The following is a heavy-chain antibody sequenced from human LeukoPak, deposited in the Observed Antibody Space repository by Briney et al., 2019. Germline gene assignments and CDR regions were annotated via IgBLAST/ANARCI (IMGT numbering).Heavy chain of an antibody. CDR1: GYSFTSYW. CDR3: ARNRGSLTKAFDI. J-gene: IGHJ3*02. D-gene: IGHD3-16*01. CDR2: IYPGESDT. Sequence: KHGESLKISCKGSGYSFTSYWIGWVRQMPGKGLEWMGIIYPGESDTRYRPSFQGQVTISADKSISTAYLQCSSLKASDTAMYYCARNRGSLTKAFDIWGQGTMVTVSS. V-gene: IGHV5-51*01.